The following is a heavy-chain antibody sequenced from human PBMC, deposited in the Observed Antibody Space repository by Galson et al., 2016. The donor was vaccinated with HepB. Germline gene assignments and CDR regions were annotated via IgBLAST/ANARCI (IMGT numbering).Heavy chain of an antibody. D-gene: IGHD4-11*01. V-gene: IGHV3-21*01. Sequence: SLRLSCAASGFPFSSYRMNWVRQALGKGLEWVSSISSGSRYIYYADSMKGRFTISRDNARNSLYLQMKSLRAKATAMYYCAIDRSQYDAFDIWGQGRMVTVSS. J-gene: IGHJ3*02. CDR2: ISSGSRYI. CDR1: GFPFSSYR. CDR3: AIDRSQYDAFDI.